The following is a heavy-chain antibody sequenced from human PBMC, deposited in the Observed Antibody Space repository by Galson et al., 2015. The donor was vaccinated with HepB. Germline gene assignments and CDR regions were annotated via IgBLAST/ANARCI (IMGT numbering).Heavy chain of an antibody. CDR1: GFTFSHSW. CDR3: ATSDDAAGNF. D-gene: IGHD1-26*01. J-gene: IGHJ4*02. V-gene: IGHV3-7*01. Sequence: SLRLSCAASGFTFSHSWMTWVRQAPGKGLEWVANINQAGSVRFYVGSVKGRFTISGDNAKNLLFLEMNSLSVDDTAVYYCATSDDAAGNFWGQGTQVTVSS. CDR2: INQAGSVR.